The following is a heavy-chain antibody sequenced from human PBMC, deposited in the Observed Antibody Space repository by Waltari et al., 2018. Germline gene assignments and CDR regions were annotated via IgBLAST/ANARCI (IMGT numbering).Heavy chain of an antibody. Sequence: EVQLLESGGGLVQPGGSLRLSCAASGFTFSSYAMSWVRQAPGKGLEWVSAISGSAGSTDYADSVKGRFTISRDNSKNTLYLQMNSLRAEDTAVYYCAKHFNSYCNRTSCYHADDYWGQGTLVTVSS. V-gene: IGHV3-23*01. CDR1: GFTFSSYA. J-gene: IGHJ4*02. CDR2: ISGSAGST. CDR3: AKHFNSYCNRTSCYHADDY. D-gene: IGHD2-2*01.